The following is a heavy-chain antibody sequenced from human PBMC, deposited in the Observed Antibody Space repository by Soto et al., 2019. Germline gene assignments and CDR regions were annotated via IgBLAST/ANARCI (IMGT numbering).Heavy chain of an antibody. Sequence: PGGSLRLSCAASGFTFDDYAVHWVRQAPGKGLEWVSGISWNSGSIGYADSVKGRFTISRDNAKNSLYLQMNSLRAEDTALYYCAKALVIAVAEDAFDIWGQGTMVTVSS. D-gene: IGHD6-19*01. J-gene: IGHJ3*02. CDR3: AKALVIAVAEDAFDI. V-gene: IGHV3-9*01. CDR2: ISWNSGSI. CDR1: GFTFDDYA.